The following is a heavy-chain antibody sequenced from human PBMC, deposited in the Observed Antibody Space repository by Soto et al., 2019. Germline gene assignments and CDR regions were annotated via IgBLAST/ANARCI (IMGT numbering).Heavy chain of an antibody. V-gene: IGHV4-39*07. Sequence: SETLSLTCTVSGGSISSSSYYWGWIRQPPGKGLEWIGKINYSGSTNYNPSLKSRVTISVDTSKNQFSLKLSSVTAADTAVYYCARGSDIVEGHYFDYWGQGTLVTVSS. D-gene: IGHD2-15*01. J-gene: IGHJ4*02. CDR2: INYSGST. CDR3: ARGSDIVEGHYFDY. CDR1: GGSISSSSYY.